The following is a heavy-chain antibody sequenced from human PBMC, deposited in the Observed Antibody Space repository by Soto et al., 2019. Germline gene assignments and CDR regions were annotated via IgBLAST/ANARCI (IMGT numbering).Heavy chain of an antibody. V-gene: IGHV4-59*01. CDR3: ARDGSADANELDY. Sequence: SSETLSLTCTVSGGSISSYYCSCILQPPGKGLEWIGYIYYSGSTNYNPSLKSRVTISVDTSKNQFSLKLSSVTAADTAVYYCARDGSADANELDYWGQGTLVTVSS. CDR2: IYYSGST. CDR1: GGSISSYY. D-gene: IGHD3-10*01. J-gene: IGHJ4*02.